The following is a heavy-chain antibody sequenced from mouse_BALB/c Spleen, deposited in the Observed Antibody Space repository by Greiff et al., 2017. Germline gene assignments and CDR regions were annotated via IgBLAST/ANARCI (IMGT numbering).Heavy chain of an antibody. CDR3: ARLSDGYYEFAY. V-gene: IGHV5-17*02. Sequence: EVKLVESGGGLVQPGGSRKLSCAASGFTFSSFGMHWVRQAPEKGLEWVAYISSGSSTIYYADTVKGRFTISRDNPKNTLFLQMTSLRSEDTAMYYCARLSDGYYEFAYWGQGTLVTASA. D-gene: IGHD2-3*01. J-gene: IGHJ3*01. CDR2: ISSGSSTI. CDR1: GFTFSSFG.